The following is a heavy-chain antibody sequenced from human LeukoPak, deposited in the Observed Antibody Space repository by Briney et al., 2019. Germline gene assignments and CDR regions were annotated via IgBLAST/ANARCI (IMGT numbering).Heavy chain of an antibody. CDR1: GFTFSAYA. J-gene: IGHJ3*02. Sequence: GGSLRLFCGASGFTFSAYAMLWVRQAPGKGLEWGAVISYDGSNKYYADSVKGRFTIAGDKSKDTLYLQMNSLRPEDTAVYYCARGPGPIAGAKNPFDIWGHGTMVTVSS. D-gene: IGHD1-26*01. CDR3: ARGPGPIAGAKNPFDI. V-gene: IGHV3-30*01. CDR2: ISYDGSNK.